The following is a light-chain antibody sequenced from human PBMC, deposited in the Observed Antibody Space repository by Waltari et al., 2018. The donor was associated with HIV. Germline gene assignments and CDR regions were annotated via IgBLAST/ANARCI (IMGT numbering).Light chain of an antibody. CDR1: SSNIGNDA. CDR2: SNN. CDR3: GTWDDSLNGWEV. V-gene: IGLV1-44*01. Sequence: QSVLTQPPSASGTPGQTVTISCSGSSSNIGNDAGNWYQQLPGTAPKLLIYSNNQRPSGVPDRFSGSKSGTSASLAISGLQSEDQADYYCGTWDDSLNGWEVFGGGTKLTVL. J-gene: IGLJ2*01.